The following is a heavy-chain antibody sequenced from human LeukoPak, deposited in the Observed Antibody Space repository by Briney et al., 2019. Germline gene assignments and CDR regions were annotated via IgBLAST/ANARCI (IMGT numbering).Heavy chain of an antibody. CDR1: GFTFSSHA. CDR3: AREGISRKMDFDY. V-gene: IGHV3-23*01. J-gene: IGHJ4*02. Sequence: QPGGSLRLSCAASGFTFSSHAMSWVRQAPEKGLEWVSSITNDNYDTFYADSVKGRFTISRDESKTTLYLQMKSLGAEDTAVYYCAREGISRKMDFDYWGQGTLVTVSS. D-gene: IGHD2/OR15-2a*01. CDR2: ITNDNYDT.